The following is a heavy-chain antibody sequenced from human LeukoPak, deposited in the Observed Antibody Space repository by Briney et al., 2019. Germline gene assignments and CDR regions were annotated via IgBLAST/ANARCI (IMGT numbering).Heavy chain of an antibody. J-gene: IGHJ4*02. V-gene: IGHV3-30-3*01. CDR2: ISYDGSNK. CDR3: AHAMTHSSPPADYFDY. Sequence: GGSLRLSCAASGFTFSSYAMHWVRQAPGKGLEWVAVISYDGSNKYYADSVKGRFTISRDNSKNTLYLQMNSLRAEDTAVYYCAHAMTHSSPPADYFDYWGQGTLVTVSS. CDR1: GFTFSSYA. D-gene: IGHD6-13*01.